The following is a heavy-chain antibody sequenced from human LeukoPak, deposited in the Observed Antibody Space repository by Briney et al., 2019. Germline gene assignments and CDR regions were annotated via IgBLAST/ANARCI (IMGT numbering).Heavy chain of an antibody. V-gene: IGHV3-23*01. J-gene: IGHJ4*02. CDR2: ISGSGGST. CDR1: GFTFSSYA. Sequence: GGSLRLSCAASGFTFSSYAMSWVRQAPGKGLEWVSAISGSGGSTYYADSVKGRFTISRDNAKNSLYLQMNSLRAEDTAVYYCASNGGSYENDYWGQGTLVTVSS. CDR3: ASNGGSYENDY. D-gene: IGHD1-26*01.